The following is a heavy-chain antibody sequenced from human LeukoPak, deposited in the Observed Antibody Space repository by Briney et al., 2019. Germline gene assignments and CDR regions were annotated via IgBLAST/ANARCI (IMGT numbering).Heavy chain of an antibody. J-gene: IGHJ3*01. D-gene: IGHD4-17*01. CDR1: GLXFSTYM. CDR2: ISSSSSYI. CDR3: ARDFYGDYVAAFDL. Sequence: PGGSLRLSCGASGLXFSTYMINWVRQAPGKGLEWVSSISSSSSYIYYAESVKGRFTISRDNAKNSLSLQMNSLRAEDTAVYYCARDFYGDYVAAFDLWGQGTMVTVSS. V-gene: IGHV3-21*01.